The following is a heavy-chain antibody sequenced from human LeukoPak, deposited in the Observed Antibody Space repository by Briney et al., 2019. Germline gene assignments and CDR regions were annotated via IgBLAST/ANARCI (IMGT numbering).Heavy chain of an antibody. V-gene: IGHV4-59*01. CDR2: IYYSGST. J-gene: IGHJ4*02. D-gene: IGHD4-17*01. Sequence: SETLSLTCTVSGGSISSYYWSWIRQPPGKGLEWIGYIYYSGSTNYNPSLKSRVTISVDTSKNQFSLKLSSVTAADTAVYYCARDLTFDYERGLDYWGQGTLVTVSS. CDR3: ARDLTFDYERGLDY. CDR1: GGSISSYY.